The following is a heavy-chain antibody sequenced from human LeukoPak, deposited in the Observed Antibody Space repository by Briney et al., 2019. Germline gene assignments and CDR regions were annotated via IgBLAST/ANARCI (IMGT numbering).Heavy chain of an antibody. CDR1: GGSFSGYY. J-gene: IGHJ3*02. Sequence: SETLSLTCAVYGGSFSGYYWSWIRQPPGKGLEWIGEINHSGSTNYNPSLKSRVTISVDTSKNQFSLKLSSVTAADTAVYYCAREKHDYGDSRADAFDIWGQGTMVTVSS. V-gene: IGHV4-34*01. CDR2: INHSGST. CDR3: AREKHDYGDSRADAFDI. D-gene: IGHD4-17*01.